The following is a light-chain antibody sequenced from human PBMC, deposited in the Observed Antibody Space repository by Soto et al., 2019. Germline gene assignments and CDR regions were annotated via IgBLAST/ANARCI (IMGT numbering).Light chain of an antibody. CDR1: SSNIGAGYD. V-gene: IGLV1-40*01. J-gene: IGLJ1*01. Sequence: QSVLTQPPSVSVAPGQMVSISCTRRSSNIGAGYDLGWYHQLPGTAPKLLIYGNDNRPSGGPERFSGSKSGTSASLAITGLRADDEADYYCQSYGSTPSANFVFGTGTKVTVL. CDR3: QSYGSTPSANFV. CDR2: GND.